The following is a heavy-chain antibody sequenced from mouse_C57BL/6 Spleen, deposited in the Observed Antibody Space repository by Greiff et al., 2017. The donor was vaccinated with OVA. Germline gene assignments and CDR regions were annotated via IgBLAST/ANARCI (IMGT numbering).Heavy chain of an antibody. V-gene: IGHV1-80*01. CDR1: GYAFSSYW. D-gene: IGHD1-1*01. Sequence: QVQLQQSGAELVKPGASVKISCKASGYAFSSYWMNWVKQRPGKGLAWIGQLYPGDGDTNYNGKFKGKATLTADKSSSTAYMQLSSLTSEDSAVYFGARYGSTVVATRYFDVWGTGTTVTVSS. CDR3: ARYGSTVVATRYFDV. J-gene: IGHJ1*03. CDR2: LYPGDGDT.